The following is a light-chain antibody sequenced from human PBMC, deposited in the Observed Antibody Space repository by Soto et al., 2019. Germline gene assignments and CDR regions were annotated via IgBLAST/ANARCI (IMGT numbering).Light chain of an antibody. CDR2: DAS. CDR1: QSVSSC. CDR3: QQRSNWPPYT. J-gene: IGKJ2*01. Sequence: EIVLTQAPATLSLSPGERATLSCRASQSVSSCLAWYQQKPGQAPRVIIYDASNRATGIPARFSGSGSGTDFTLTISSLEPEDFAVYYCQQRSNWPPYTFGQGTKLEIK. V-gene: IGKV3-11*01.